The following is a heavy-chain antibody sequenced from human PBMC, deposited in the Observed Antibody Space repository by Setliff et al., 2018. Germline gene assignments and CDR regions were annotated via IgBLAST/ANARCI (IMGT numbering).Heavy chain of an antibody. D-gene: IGHD3-16*01. J-gene: IGHJ6*03. V-gene: IGHV3-48*04. CDR1: GFSFNGYA. CDR3: ARSGGIGNYNWDV. Sequence: PGGSLRLSCAASGFSFNGYAMNWVRQAPGRGLEWVSYISSTSSSIYYADSVKGRFTVSRDNAKKSLYLQMNSLGAEDTAVYYCARSGGIGNYNWDVWGKGTTVTVSS. CDR2: ISSTSSSI.